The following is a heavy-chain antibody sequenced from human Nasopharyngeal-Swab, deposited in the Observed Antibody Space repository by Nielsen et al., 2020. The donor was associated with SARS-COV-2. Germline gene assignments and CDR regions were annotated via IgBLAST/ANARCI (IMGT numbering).Heavy chain of an antibody. Sequence: WIRQPPGKGLEWIGYIYYSGSTYYNPSLKSRVTISVDTSKNQFSLKLSSVTAADPAVYYCARGGAARPGFDYWGQGTLVTVSS. J-gene: IGHJ4*02. V-gene: IGHV4-31*02. D-gene: IGHD6-6*01. CDR2: IYYSGST. CDR3: ARGGAARPGFDY.